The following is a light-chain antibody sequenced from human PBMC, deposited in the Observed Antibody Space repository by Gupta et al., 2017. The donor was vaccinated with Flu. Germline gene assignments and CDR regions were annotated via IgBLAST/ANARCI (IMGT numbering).Light chain of an antibody. CDR2: WAS. V-gene: IGKV4-1*01. J-gene: IGKJ5*01. Sequence: SLGERATINCKSSQSVLYSSNNKNFLAWYQQKPVQPPKLLIYWASTRESGVPDRFTGSGSGTDFTLTMSILQAEDVAVYYCHRYATTLHTSGPATRLEI. CDR1: QSVLYSSNNKNF. CDR3: HRYATTLHT.